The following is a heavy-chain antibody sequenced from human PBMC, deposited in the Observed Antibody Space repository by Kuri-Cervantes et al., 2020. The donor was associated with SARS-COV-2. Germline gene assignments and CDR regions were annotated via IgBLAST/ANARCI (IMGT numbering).Heavy chain of an antibody. CDR3: ARDHGGALDS. CDR2: ISSSSSYI. Sequence: GESLKISCAASGFTFSSYSMNWVRQAPGKGLEWVSSISSSSSYIYYADSVKGRFTISRDNAKNSLYLQMNSLGAEDTAVYYCARDHGGALDSWDQGTLVTVSS. D-gene: IGHD3-16*01. J-gene: IGHJ4*02. CDR1: GFTFSSYS. V-gene: IGHV3-21*01.